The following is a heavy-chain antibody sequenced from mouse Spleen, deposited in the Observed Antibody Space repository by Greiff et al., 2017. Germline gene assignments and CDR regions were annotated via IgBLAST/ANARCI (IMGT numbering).Heavy chain of an antibody. V-gene: IGHV5-15*01. CDR3: ARQEGYYDYDVPFAY. CDR2: ISNLAYSI. D-gene: IGHD2-4*01. Sequence: EVKLMESGGGLVKPGGSLKLSCAASGFTFSDYGMAWVRQAPGKGPEWVAFISNLAYSIYYADTVTGRFTISRENAKNTLYLEMSSLRSEDTAMYYCARQEGYYDYDVPFAYWGQGTLVTVSA. CDR1: GFTFSDYG. J-gene: IGHJ3*01.